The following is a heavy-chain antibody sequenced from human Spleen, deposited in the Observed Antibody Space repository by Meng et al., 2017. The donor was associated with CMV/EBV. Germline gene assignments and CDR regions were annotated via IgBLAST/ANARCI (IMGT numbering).Heavy chain of an antibody. CDR2: VSAYNGAT. CDR3: ARRPGYDHHDY. CDR1: GYKFTTYH. Sequence: CKASGYKFTTYHLSWVRQAPGQGLEWMGWVSAYNGATNYVQKFQGRVTMTADTSTSTAYMELRSLTSDDTAVYYCARRPGYDHHDYWGQGTLVTVSS. V-gene: IGHV1-18*04. D-gene: IGHD2-15*01. J-gene: IGHJ4*02.